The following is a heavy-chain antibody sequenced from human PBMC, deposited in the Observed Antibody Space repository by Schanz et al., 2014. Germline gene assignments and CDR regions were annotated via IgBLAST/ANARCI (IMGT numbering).Heavy chain of an antibody. CDR1: GFTMRNEW. CDR3: AGDWASGRYYSDY. Sequence: VQLVESGGGLVKPGGSLRLSCAASGFTMRNEWMSWVRQAPGKGLEWVAVISYDGNNKYYADSVKGRFAISRDNSKDTLYLQMNSLRTEDTAVYYCAGDWASGRYYSDYWGQGTLVTVSS. V-gene: IGHV3-30*09. J-gene: IGHJ4*02. D-gene: IGHD1-26*01. CDR2: ISYDGNNK.